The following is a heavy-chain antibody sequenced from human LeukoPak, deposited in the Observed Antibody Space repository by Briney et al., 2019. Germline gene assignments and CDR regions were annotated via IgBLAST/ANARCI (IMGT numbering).Heavy chain of an antibody. Sequence: GGSLRLSCAASGFTFSSYSMNWVRQAPGKGLEWVSSISSSSSYIYYADSVKGRFTISRDNAKNSLYLQMNSLRAEDTAVYYCARDLTGDPLPFDYWGQGTLVTVSS. J-gene: IGHJ4*02. CDR2: ISSSSSYI. D-gene: IGHD7-27*01. V-gene: IGHV3-21*04. CDR1: GFTFSSYS. CDR3: ARDLTGDPLPFDY.